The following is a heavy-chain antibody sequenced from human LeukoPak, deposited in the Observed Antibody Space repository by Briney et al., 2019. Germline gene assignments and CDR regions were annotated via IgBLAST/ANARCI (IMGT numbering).Heavy chain of an antibody. Sequence: SETLSLTCTVSGGSISSYYWSWIRQPPGKGLEWIGYIYYSGSTNYNPSLKSRVTISVDTSKNQSSLKLSSVTAADTAVYYCARQPHRYYGMDVWGQGTTVTVSS. CDR3: ARQPHRYYGMDV. CDR1: GGSISSYY. D-gene: IGHD2-21*01. J-gene: IGHJ6*02. V-gene: IGHV4-59*08. CDR2: IYYSGST.